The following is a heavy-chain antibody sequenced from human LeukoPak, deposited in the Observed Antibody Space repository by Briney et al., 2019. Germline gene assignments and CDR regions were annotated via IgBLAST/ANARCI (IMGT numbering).Heavy chain of an antibody. CDR3: ARGPAAAIDY. D-gene: IGHD2-2*01. CDR2: ISTSSNTK. J-gene: IGHJ4*02. CDR1: GFTFSTYW. V-gene: IGHV3-48*02. Sequence: PGGSLRLSCAASGFTFSTYWMTWVRQAPGRGLEWISFISTSSNTKNYADSVKGRFTISRDNAEKSLYLQMNSLRDEDTAVYYCARGPAAAIDYWGQGTLVTVSS.